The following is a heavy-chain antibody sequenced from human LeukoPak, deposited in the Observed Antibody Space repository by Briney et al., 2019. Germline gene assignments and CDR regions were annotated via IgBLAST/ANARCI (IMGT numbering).Heavy chain of an antibody. J-gene: IGHJ3*02. V-gene: IGHV4-4*07. CDR1: GGSISKYY. Sequence: SETLSLTCTVPGGSISKYYWSWIRQPADKGLEWIGRIHTSWTTHYNPSLKSRVTLSVDTSTNQFSLRLASVTATDTAVYYCARLHLPAHEGAFDIWGRGTMVTVSS. D-gene: IGHD1-14*01. CDR2: IHTSWTT. CDR3: ARLHLPAHEGAFDI.